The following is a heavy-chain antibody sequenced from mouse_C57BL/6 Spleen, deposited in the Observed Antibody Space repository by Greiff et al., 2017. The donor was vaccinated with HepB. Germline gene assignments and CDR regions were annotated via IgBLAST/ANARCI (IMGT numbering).Heavy chain of an antibody. V-gene: IGHV1-69*01. J-gene: IGHJ4*01. D-gene: IGHD1-1*01. CDR1: GYTFTSYW. Sequence: QVHVKQPGAELVMPGASVKLSCKASGYTFTSYWMHWVKQRPGQGLEWIGEIDPSDSYTNYNQKFKGKSTLTVDKSSSTAYMQLSSLTSEDSAVYYCARWGTTEWDYWGQGTSVTVSS. CDR3: ARWGTTEWDY. CDR2: IDPSDSYT.